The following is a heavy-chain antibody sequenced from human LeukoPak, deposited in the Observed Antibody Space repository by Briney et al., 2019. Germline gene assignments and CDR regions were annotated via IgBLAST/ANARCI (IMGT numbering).Heavy chain of an antibody. CDR2: IKQDGSEK. Sequence: GGSLRLSCAAPGFTFSSYWMSWVRQAPGKGLEWVANIKQDGSEKYYVDSVKGRFTISRDNAKNSLYLQMNSLRAEDTAVYYCARDPDFWSGYYGDYWGQGTLVTVSS. CDR3: ARDPDFWSGYYGDY. V-gene: IGHV3-7*01. D-gene: IGHD3-3*01. CDR1: GFTFSSYW. J-gene: IGHJ4*02.